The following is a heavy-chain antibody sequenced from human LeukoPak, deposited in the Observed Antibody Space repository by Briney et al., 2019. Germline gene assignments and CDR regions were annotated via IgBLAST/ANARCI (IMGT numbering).Heavy chain of an antibody. CDR2: ITWNGVST. CDR1: GFPFDEYG. J-gene: IGHJ4*02. V-gene: IGHV3-20*04. Sequence: PGGSLRLSCAATGFPFDEYGMSWVRQAPGKGVEWVSGITWNGVSTGYADSVKGRFAISRDNAKKSLYLQMNSLTADDTAVYYCAKGQGGRYYFDDWGQGTLVTVSS. CDR3: AKGQGGRYYFDD. D-gene: IGHD1-26*01.